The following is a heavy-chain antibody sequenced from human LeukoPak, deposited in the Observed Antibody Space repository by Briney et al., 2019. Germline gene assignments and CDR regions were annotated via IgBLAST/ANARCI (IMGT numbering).Heavy chain of an antibody. V-gene: IGHV1-24*01. CDR3: ATDSRYSSGCHRYYSYYGMDV. CDR2: FDPEDGET. CDR1: GYTLTELS. J-gene: IGHJ6*02. Sequence: ASVKVSCKVSGYTLTELSMHWVRQAPGKGLEWMGGFDPEDGETIYAQKFQGRVTMTEDTSTDTAYMELSSLRSEDTAVYYCATDSRYSSGCHRYYSYYGMDVWGQGTTVTVSS. D-gene: IGHD5-18*01.